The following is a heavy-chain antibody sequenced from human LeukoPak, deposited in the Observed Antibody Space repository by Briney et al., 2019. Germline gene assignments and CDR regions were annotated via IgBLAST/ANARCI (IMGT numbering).Heavy chain of an antibody. J-gene: IGHJ3*02. CDR3: NYGGNSGAFDI. Sequence: GGSLRLSCAASGFTFSSYWMSWVRQAPGKGLEWVANIKQDGSEKYYVDSVKGRFTISRDNAKNSLYLQMNSLRAEDTAVYYCNYGGNSGAFDIWGQGTMVTVSP. V-gene: IGHV3-7*01. D-gene: IGHD4-23*01. CDR1: GFTFSSYW. CDR2: IKQDGSEK.